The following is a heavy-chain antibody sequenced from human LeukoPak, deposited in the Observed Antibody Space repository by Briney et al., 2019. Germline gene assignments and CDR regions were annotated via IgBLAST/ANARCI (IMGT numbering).Heavy chain of an antibody. CDR3: ARDARKAAFDI. CDR1: GGSISSSSYY. Sequence: SETLSLTCTVSGGSISSSSYYWGWIRQPPGKGLEWIGSIYYSGSTYYNPSLKSRVTISVDTSKNQFSLKLSSVTAADTAVYYCARDARKAAFDIWGQGTMVTVSS. V-gene: IGHV4-39*07. CDR2: IYYSGST. J-gene: IGHJ3*02.